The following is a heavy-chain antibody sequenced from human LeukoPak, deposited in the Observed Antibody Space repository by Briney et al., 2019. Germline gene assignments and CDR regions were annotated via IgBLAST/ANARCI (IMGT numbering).Heavy chain of an antibody. V-gene: IGHV4-34*01. CDR3: ARSYDTGRSFFDY. Sequence: SETLSLTCAVYGGSFSGYYWSWIRQPPGKGLEWIGEINHSGSTNYNPSLKSRVIMSVDTSKNQFSLKVNSMTAADTAVYYCARSYDTGRSFFDYWGQGTLVTVSS. J-gene: IGHJ4*02. CDR1: GGSFSGYY. CDR2: INHSGST. D-gene: IGHD3-16*01.